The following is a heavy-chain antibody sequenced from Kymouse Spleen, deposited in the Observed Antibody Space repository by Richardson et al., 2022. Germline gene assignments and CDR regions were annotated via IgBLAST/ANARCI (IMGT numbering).Heavy chain of an antibody. J-gene: IGHJ6*02. D-gene: IGHD3-10*01. Sequence: EVQLVESGGGLVQPGRSLRLSCAASGFTFDDYAMHWVRQAPGKGLEWVSGISWNSGSIGYADSVKGRFTISRDNAKNSLYLQMNSLRAEDTALYYCAKAYGSGREYYYYYGMDVWGQGTTVTVSS. CDR2: ISWNSGSI. V-gene: IGHV3-9*01. CDR3: AKAYGSGREYYYYYGMDV. CDR1: GFTFDDYA.